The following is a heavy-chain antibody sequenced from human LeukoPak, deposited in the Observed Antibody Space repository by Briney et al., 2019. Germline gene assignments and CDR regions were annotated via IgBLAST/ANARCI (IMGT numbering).Heavy chain of an antibody. Sequence: SETLSLTCTVSGGSISSHYWSWIRQPPGKGLEWIGYIYYSGSTNYNPSLKSRVTISVDTSKNQFSLKLNSVTAADTAVYYCARGVHPSITIFGVVNYYYYYYMDVWGKGTTVTVSS. D-gene: IGHD3-3*01. CDR1: GGSISSHY. J-gene: IGHJ6*03. V-gene: IGHV4-59*11. CDR2: IYYSGST. CDR3: ARGVHPSITIFGVVNYYYYYYMDV.